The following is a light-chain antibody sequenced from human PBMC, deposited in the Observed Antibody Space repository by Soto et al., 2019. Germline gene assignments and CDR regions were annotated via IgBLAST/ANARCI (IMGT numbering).Light chain of an antibody. CDR3: RQYGSAPSYT. V-gene: IGKV3-20*01. CDR2: GAS. Sequence: EIVLTQSPGTLSLSPGERATLSCRASQSLSSSSYLAWYQQKPGQAPRLLIYGASSRATGIPDRFSGSGSATDFTLTISRLEPEDFAVYYWRQYGSAPSYTCGQGTKLEIK. J-gene: IGKJ2*01. CDR1: QSLSSSSY.